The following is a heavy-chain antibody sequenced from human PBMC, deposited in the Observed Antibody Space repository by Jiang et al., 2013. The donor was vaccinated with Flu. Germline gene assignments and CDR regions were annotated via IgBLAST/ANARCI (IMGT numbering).Heavy chain of an antibody. V-gene: IGHV4-39*01. D-gene: IGHD3-22*01. CDR3: AGLSKTYYYDSSGYYYFDY. CDR1: GSISSSSYY. Sequence: GSISSSSYYWGWIRQPPGKGLEWIGSIYYSGSTYYNPSLKSRVTISVDTSKNQFSLKLSSVTAADTAVYYCAGLSKTYYYDSSGYYYFDYWGQGTLVTVSS. J-gene: IGHJ4*02. CDR2: IYYSGST.